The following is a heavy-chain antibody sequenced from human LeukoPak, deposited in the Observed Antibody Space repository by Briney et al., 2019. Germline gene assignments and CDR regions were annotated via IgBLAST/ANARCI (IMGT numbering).Heavy chain of an antibody. CDR2: IITNYGTT. J-gene: IGHJ4*02. CDR3: ARDLDY. Sequence: SVKVSCKASGGTFSNYAISWVRQAPGQGLEWMGGIITNYGTTNYAQKYQGRVTITADESTTTVYMELSSLRSEDTAVYYCARDLDYWGQGTLVTVSS. CDR1: GGTFSNYA. V-gene: IGHV1-69*13.